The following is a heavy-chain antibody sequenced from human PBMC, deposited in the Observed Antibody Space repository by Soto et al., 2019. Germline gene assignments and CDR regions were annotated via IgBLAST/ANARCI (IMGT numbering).Heavy chain of an antibody. CDR3: ARAKAPLYSSSWYWFDP. J-gene: IGHJ5*02. V-gene: IGHV4-34*01. D-gene: IGHD6-13*01. CDR1: GGSFSGYY. CDR2: VNYSGST. Sequence: PSETLSLTCAVYGGSFSGYYWTWSRKPPGTGLEWIGEVNYSGSTNYNPSLKSRVTISVDTSKNQFSLKLSSVTAADTAVYYCARAKAPLYSSSWYWFDPWGQGTLVTVS.